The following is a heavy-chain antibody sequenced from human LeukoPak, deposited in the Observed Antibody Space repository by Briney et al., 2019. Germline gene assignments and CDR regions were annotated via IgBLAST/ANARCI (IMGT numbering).Heavy chain of an antibody. D-gene: IGHD3-9*01. CDR2: ISVSGGST. Sequence: PGGSLRLSCAASGFTFSSYAMSWVRQAPGKGLEWVSAISVSGGSTYYAGSVKGRFPISRDNSKNTLYLQMNSLRAEDTAVYYCARGLRYFDWFPERLDHWGQGTLVTVSS. V-gene: IGHV3-23*01. CDR3: ARGLRYFDWFPERLDH. J-gene: IGHJ4*02. CDR1: GFTFSSYA.